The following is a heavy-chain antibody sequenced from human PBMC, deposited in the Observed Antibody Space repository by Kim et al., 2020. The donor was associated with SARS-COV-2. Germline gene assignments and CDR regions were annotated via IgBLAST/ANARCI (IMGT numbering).Heavy chain of an antibody. CDR3: VRSSSTSCPCYYMDV. CDR2: INSDGSST. D-gene: IGHD2-2*01. Sequence: GGSLRLSCAASGFTFSTYWMYWVRQAPGKGLVWVSRINSDGSSTNYADSVKGRFTISRDNAKNTLYLQMNSLRAEDTAVYYCVRSSSTSCPCYYMDVWGKGTTVTVSS. V-gene: IGHV3-74*01. J-gene: IGHJ6*03. CDR1: GFTFSTYW.